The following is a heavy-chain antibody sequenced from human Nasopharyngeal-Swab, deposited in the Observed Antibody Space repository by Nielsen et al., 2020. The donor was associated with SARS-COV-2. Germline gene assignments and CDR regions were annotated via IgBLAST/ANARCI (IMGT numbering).Heavy chain of an antibody. CDR1: GGSISSGGYY. V-gene: IGHV4-31*03. D-gene: IGHD1-7*01. J-gene: IGHJ6*02. CDR2: IYYSGST. Sequence: SETLSLTCTVSGGSISSGGYYWSWIRQHPGKGLEWIGYIYYSGSTYYNPSLKSRVTISVDTSKNQFSLKLSSVTAADTAVYYCARGGTGTTAYYYGMDVWGQGTTVTVSS. CDR3: ARGGTGTTAYYYGMDV.